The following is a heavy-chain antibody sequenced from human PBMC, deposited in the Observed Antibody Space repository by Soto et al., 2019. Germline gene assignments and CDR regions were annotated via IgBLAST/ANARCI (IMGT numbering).Heavy chain of an antibody. D-gene: IGHD2-15*01. CDR1: GYTFTSYY. CDR2: INPSGGST. J-gene: IGHJ3*02. CDR3: ARDKWWGTTRSRDAFDI. Sequence: QVQLVQSGAEVKKPGASVKVSYKASGYTFTSYYMHWVRQAPGQGLEWMGIINPSGGSTSYAQKFQGRVTMTRDTSTSTVYMELSSLRSEDTAVYYCARDKWWGTTRSRDAFDIWGQGTMVTVSS. V-gene: IGHV1-46*01.